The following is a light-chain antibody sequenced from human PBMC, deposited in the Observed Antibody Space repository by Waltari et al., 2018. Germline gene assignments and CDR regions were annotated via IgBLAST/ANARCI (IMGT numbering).Light chain of an antibody. J-gene: IGLJ2*01. CDR3: SSYTSSYTLV. CDR1: SSDVGGYSS. CDR2: EVS. V-gene: IGLV2-14*01. Sequence: QSALTQPASVSGSPGQSITISCTGTSSDVGGYSSVSWYQQHPGKAPKLMIYEVSNRPSGVSNRFSGSKSGNTASLTISGLQAEDETDYYSSSYTSSYTLVFGGGTNLTVL.